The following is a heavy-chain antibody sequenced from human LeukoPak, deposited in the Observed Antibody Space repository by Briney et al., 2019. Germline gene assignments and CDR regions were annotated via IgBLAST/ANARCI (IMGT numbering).Heavy chain of an antibody. D-gene: IGHD6-19*01. CDR3: ARGPHSSVGDNWFDP. Sequence: GGSLRLSCAASGFTVSSNYMSWVRQAPGKGLEWVSYISSSSSTIYYADSVKGRFTTSRDNAKNSLYLQMNSLRAEDTAVYYCARGPHSSVGDNWFDPWGQGTLVTVSS. V-gene: IGHV3-48*01. CDR1: GFTVSSNY. J-gene: IGHJ5*02. CDR2: ISSSSSTI.